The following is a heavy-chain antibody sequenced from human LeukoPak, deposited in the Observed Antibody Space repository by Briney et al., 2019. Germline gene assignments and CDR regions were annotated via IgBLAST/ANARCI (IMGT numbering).Heavy chain of an antibody. V-gene: IGHV3-9*01. D-gene: IGHD2-15*01. CDR1: GFTFDDYA. J-gene: IGHJ3*01. CDR3: AKALGLGYCSGGSCYEFHY. CDR2: IRWNSGIV. Sequence: PGGSLRLSCAASGFTFDDYAMHWVRQAPGKGLECVSSIRWNSGIVGYADSVKGRFTISRDNAENSLYLQMNSLKTEDTALYYCAKALGLGYCSGGSCYEFHYWGQGTMVTVSS.